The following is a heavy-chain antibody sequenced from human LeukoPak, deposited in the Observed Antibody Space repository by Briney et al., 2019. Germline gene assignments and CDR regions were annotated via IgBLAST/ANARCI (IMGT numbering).Heavy chain of an antibody. D-gene: IGHD3-10*01. J-gene: IGHJ4*02. V-gene: IGHV4-39*07. CDR3: ARRVYYGSGSFIARLLDY. CDR2: IYYSRST. Sequence: SETPSLTCTVSGGSISSSSYYWGWIRQPPGKGLEWIGSIYYSRSTYYNPSLKSRVTISVDTSKNQFSLKLSSVTAADTAVYYCARRVYYGSGSFIARLLDYWGQGTLVTVSS. CDR1: GGSISSSSYY.